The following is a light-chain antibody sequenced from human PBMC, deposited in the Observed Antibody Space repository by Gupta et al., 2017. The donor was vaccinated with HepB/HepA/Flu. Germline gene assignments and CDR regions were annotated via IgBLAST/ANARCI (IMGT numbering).Light chain of an antibody. V-gene: IGLV3-21*03. CDR1: NIGSKS. CDR2: DDS. CDR3: QVWDSSSDHFV. Sequence: SYVLTQPPSASGVPGKPARITRGGNNIGSKSVQWYQQNPRQAPLLVVYDDSDRPSGIPARFSGSNSGNTATLTSSRVEAGDEADYYCQVWDSSSDHFVVGGGTKLTVL. J-gene: IGLJ2*01.